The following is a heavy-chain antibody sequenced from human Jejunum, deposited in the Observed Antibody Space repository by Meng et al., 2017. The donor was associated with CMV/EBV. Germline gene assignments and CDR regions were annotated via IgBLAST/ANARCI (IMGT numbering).Heavy chain of an antibody. J-gene: IGHJ5*02. Sequence: VHLLESGAEVRKPGASLKVSCKAPGYAFTIFGIGWVRQATGQGLEWMGWISAKDGYTKYAQQFHDRVTMTTDTSTSTAYMELRSLRSDDTAVYYCARDLPGGTKGTWLDLWGQGTLVTVSS. D-gene: IGHD1-14*01. V-gene: IGHV1-18*01. CDR3: ARDLPGGTKGTWLDL. CDR1: GYAFTIFG. CDR2: ISAKDGYT.